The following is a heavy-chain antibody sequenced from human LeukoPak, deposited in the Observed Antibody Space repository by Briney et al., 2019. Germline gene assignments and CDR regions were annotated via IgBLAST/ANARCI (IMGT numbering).Heavy chain of an antibody. CDR1: GDFFSSSSYY. V-gene: IGHV4-30-4*08. CDR2: ISYSGNA. J-gene: IGHJ4*02. D-gene: IGHD3-10*01. CDR3: ARDRKYGSETLRRLDY. Sequence: KSSETLSLTCTVSGDFFSSSSYYWGWIRQPPGKGLEWIGYISYSGNAYYNPSLKSRVTISVDTSKNQFSLKLSSVTVADSAVYYCARDRKYGSETLRRLDYWGQGTLVTVSS.